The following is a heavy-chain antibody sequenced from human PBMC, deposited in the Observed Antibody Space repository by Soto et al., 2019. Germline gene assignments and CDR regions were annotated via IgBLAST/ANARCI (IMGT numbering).Heavy chain of an antibody. CDR3: ARSVAVAGLDF. V-gene: IGHV3-30-3*01. CDR2: ISYDGNKK. CDR1: GFTLSSYS. J-gene: IGHJ4*02. Sequence: AGGSLRLSCAASGFTLSSYSMYWVRQTPGKGLEWVALISYDGNKKYYGDSVRGRFTISRDTSKNTVYLQMNSLRPEETAVYYCARSVAVAGLDFWGQGTLVTVSS. D-gene: IGHD6-19*01.